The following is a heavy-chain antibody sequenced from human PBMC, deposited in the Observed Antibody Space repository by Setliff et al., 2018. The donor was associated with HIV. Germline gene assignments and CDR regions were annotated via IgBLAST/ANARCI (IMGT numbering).Heavy chain of an antibody. V-gene: IGHV3-48*01. Sequence: PGGSLRLSCARSGFNFSTYSMNWVRRAPGQGLEWVSYLNTRSSTIYYADSVKGRCTISRDKAKNSLFLQMNSLRAEDTAVYFCARAASYYNFWSGYNPHAFDIWGQGTMVTVSS. CDR1: GFNFSTYS. CDR2: LNTRSSTI. J-gene: IGHJ3*02. D-gene: IGHD3-3*01. CDR3: ARAASYYNFWSGYNPHAFDI.